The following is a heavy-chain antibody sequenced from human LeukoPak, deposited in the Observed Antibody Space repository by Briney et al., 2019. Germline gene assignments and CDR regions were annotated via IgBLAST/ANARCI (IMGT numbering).Heavy chain of an antibody. Sequence: SQTLSLTCTVSGGSISSGTYYWNWIRQPAGKGLEWIGRIYTSGSTNYNPSLKSRVTISVDTSKNQFSLKLSSVTAADTAVYYCARLSNSGSYNYFDYWGQGTLVTVSS. D-gene: IGHD3-10*01. V-gene: IGHV4-61*02. CDR1: GGSISSGTYY. J-gene: IGHJ4*02. CDR2: IYTSGST. CDR3: ARLSNSGSYNYFDY.